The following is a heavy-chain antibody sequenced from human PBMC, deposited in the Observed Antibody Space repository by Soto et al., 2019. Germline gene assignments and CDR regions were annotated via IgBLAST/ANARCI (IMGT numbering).Heavy chain of an antibody. CDR3: AREPYGDSQYFDY. V-gene: IGHV3-30*04. CDR1: GFTFNSVS. D-gene: IGHD2-21*02. J-gene: IGHJ4*02. Sequence: QVQLVESGGGMAQAGTSLRLSCTGSGFTFNSVSQHWVRQGPDKGLEWVAVVSFDGKVTYYADSVKGRFTVSGDISKNTIYLQANSLRPEDTAVYYCAREPYGDSQYFDYWGQGTPVTVSS. CDR2: VSFDGKVT.